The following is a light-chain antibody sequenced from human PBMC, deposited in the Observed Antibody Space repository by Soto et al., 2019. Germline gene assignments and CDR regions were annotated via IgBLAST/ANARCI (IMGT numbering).Light chain of an antibody. Sequence: QSVLTQPASVSASPGQSITISCTGTGSNIGVYNYVSWYQQYPGKAPKLLIYEVFNRPSGVSTRFSGSKSGDTASLTISGLQTEDEADYCCSSLLPTTTVVCGTGTKVTVL. CDR1: GSNIGVYNY. CDR3: SSLLPTTTVV. V-gene: IGLV2-14*01. CDR2: EVF. J-gene: IGLJ1*01.